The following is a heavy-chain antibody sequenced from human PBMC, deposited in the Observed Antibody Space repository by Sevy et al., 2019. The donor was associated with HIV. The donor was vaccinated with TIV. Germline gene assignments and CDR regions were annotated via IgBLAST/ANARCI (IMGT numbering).Heavy chain of an antibody. CDR3: ARNRVRSSGRRLEAFDI. V-gene: IGHV4-28*01. Sequence: SETLSLTCAVSGYSISSSNWWGWIRQPPGKGLEWIGYIYYSGRTYHNPSLKSRVSMSVDTSKNQFSLKLSSVTAVDTAVYYCARNRVRSSGRRLEAFDIWGQGTTVTV. CDR2: IYYSGRT. CDR1: GYSISSSNW. D-gene: IGHD3-22*01. J-gene: IGHJ3*02.